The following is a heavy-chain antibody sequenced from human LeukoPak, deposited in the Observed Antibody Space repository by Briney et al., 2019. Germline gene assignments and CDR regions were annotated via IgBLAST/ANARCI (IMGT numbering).Heavy chain of an antibody. J-gene: IGHJ6*02. Sequence: GGSLRLSCAASGFTFFNYAMSWVRQSPGKGLEWVSIISGSGGNTNYADSVKGRFTISRDNSNNTLYLQMNSLRAEDTAVYYCAKDLSYCSGGTCYTSRYYGMDVWGQGTTVTVSS. CDR1: GFTFFNYA. D-gene: IGHD2-15*01. V-gene: IGHV3-23*01. CDR2: ISGSGGNT. CDR3: AKDLSYCSGGTCYTSRYYGMDV.